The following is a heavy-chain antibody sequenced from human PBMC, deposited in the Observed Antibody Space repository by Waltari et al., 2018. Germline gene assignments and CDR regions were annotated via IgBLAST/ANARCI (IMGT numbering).Heavy chain of an antibody. J-gene: IGHJ6*03. CDR1: GGSISSYY. Sequence: QVQLQESGPGLVKPAEPLSLTCTVSGGSISSYYWSWIRQPAGKGLEWIGRFFASGSTNYNPSLKSRYTMSVDTSKNQFSLKLNSVTAADTAVYYCARVIRGATVVRGATRYYYYLDVWGRGTTVTISS. V-gene: IGHV4-4*07. D-gene: IGHD3-10*01. CDR3: ARVIRGATVVRGATRYYYYLDV. CDR2: FFASGST.